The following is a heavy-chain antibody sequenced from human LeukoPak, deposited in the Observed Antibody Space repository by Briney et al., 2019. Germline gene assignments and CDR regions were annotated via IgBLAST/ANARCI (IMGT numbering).Heavy chain of an antibody. Sequence: SQTLSLTCTVSGGSISSGGYYWSWIRQPPGKGLEWIGYIYHSGSTYYNPSLKSRVTISVDTSKNQFSLKLSSVTAADTAVYYCARHTTRAWGHFDYWGQGTLVTVSS. CDR2: IYHSGST. CDR3: ARHTTRAWGHFDY. V-gene: IGHV4-30-2*03. CDR1: GGSISSGGYY. J-gene: IGHJ4*02. D-gene: IGHD1-26*01.